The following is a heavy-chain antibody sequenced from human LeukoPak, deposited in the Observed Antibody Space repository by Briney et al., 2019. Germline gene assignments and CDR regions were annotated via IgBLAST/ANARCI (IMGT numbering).Heavy chain of an antibody. J-gene: IGHJ4*02. CDR2: ISWSSDNL. Sequence: GGSLRLSCVASGFNFEDYAMHWVRQRPGKGLEWVSGISWSSDNLGYADSVKGRFTISRDNAKKSLYPQMNSLGVEDTAFYYCVKDIGFGMIVPRGFAYWGQGTLVSVSS. D-gene: IGHD3-22*01. CDR1: GFNFEDYA. CDR3: VKDIGFGMIVPRGFAY. V-gene: IGHV3-9*01.